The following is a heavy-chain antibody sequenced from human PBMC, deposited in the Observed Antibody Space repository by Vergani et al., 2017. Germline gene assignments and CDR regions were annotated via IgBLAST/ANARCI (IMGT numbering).Heavy chain of an antibody. Sequence: QVQLQESGPGLVKPSETLSLTCTVSGGSISSYYWSWIRQHPGKGLEWIGYIYYSGSTYYNPSLKSRVTISVDTSKNQFSLKLSSVTAADTAVYYCARDRGDWNGRRGAFDIWGQGTMVTVSS. CDR2: IYYSGST. D-gene: IGHD1-1*01. CDR1: GGSISSYY. CDR3: ARDRGDWNGRRGAFDI. J-gene: IGHJ3*02. V-gene: IGHV4-59*06.